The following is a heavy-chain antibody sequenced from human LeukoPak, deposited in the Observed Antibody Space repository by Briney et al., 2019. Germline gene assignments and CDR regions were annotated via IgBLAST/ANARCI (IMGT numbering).Heavy chain of an antibody. J-gene: IGHJ6*03. D-gene: IGHD6-6*01. Sequence: GASVKVSCKASGGTFSSYAISWVRQAPGQGLEWMGGIIPIFGTANYAQKFQGRVTITTGESTSTAYMELSSLRSEDTAVYYCARDRRRGIAARSDYYYMDVWGKGTTVTVSS. CDR3: ARDRRRGIAARSDYYYMDV. CDR2: IIPIFGTA. CDR1: GGTFSSYA. V-gene: IGHV1-69*05.